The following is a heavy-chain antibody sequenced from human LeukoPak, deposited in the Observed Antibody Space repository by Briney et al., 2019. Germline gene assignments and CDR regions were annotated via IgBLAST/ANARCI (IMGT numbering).Heavy chain of an antibody. V-gene: IGHV3-66*01. D-gene: IGHD3-10*01. Sequence: GGSLRLSCAASGFTFSITYMAWVRQAPGKGLEWVSVIYGGGDAYDADSVKGRLTISRDNAKNTVFLQMSSLRAEDTALYYCARKSASGNYPLDYWGQGTLVTVSS. CDR3: ARKSASGNYPLDY. CDR2: IYGGGDA. CDR1: GFTFSITY. J-gene: IGHJ4*02.